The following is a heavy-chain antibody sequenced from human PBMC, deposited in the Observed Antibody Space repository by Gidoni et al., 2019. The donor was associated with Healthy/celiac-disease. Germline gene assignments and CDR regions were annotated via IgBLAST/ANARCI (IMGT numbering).Heavy chain of an antibody. CDR1: GFTFSRYS. D-gene: IGHD6-19*01. J-gene: IGHJ6*02. CDR2: ISSSSSYI. CDR3: ARGEAVAAPGNYYGMDV. V-gene: IGHV3-21*01. Sequence: EVQLVESGGGLVKPGGSLRLSCAASGFTFSRYSMNGVRQAPGKGLEGVSSISSSSSYIYYADSVKGRFTISRDNAKNSLYLQMNSLRAEDTAVYYCARGEAVAAPGNYYGMDVWGQGTTVTVSS.